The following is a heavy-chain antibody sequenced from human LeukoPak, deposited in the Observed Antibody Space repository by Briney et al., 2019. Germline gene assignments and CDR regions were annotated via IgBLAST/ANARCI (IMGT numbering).Heavy chain of an antibody. D-gene: IGHD2-2*01. CDR1: GASVNSYY. CDR2: IYYSGST. V-gene: IGHV4-59*08. J-gene: IGHJ4*02. Sequence: SETLSLTCTVSGASVNSYYWDWIRQPPGKGLEWIGYIYYSGSTNYNPSLKSRVTISVDTSKNQFSLKLSSVTAADTAVYYCARQRYCSSTSCHQTFDYWGQGTLVTVSS. CDR3: ARQRYCSSTSCHQTFDY.